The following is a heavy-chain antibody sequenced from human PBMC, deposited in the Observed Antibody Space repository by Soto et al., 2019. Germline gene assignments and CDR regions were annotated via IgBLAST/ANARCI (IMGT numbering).Heavy chain of an antibody. CDR1: GFTFSNYA. V-gene: IGHV3-23*01. CDR3: AKDLNGSGSFTSYYHYGMDV. Sequence: EVQMLESGGGLVHPGGSLRLSCAASGFTFSNYAMNWVRQAPGKGLEWVSYISGSGRNTYYADSVKGRLTISRDSSKNTLYLHMNSLRVEDMGVYYCAKDLNGSGSFTSYYHYGMDVWGQGTTVTVSS. D-gene: IGHD3-10*01. CDR2: ISGSGRNT. J-gene: IGHJ6*02.